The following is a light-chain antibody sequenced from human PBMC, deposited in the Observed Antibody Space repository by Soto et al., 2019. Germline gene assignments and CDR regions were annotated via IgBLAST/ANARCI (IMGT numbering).Light chain of an antibody. Sequence: QSVMTQPASVSGSPGQSITLSCAGSNSDIGAYNFVSWYQHHPGKAPKLILYEVTTRPSGVSSRFSGSKSGNTASLTISGLQPDDEASYYCSSYSATNSPYVFGLGINVTVL. CDR3: SSYSATNSPYV. J-gene: IGLJ1*01. CDR1: NSDIGAYNF. V-gene: IGLV2-14*01. CDR2: EVT.